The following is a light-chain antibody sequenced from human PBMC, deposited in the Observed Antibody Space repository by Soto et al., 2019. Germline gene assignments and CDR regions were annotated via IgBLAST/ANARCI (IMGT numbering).Light chain of an antibody. Sequence: EIVLTQSPGTLSLSPGERATLSCRASQSVSSSYLAWYQQKPGQAPRLLIYGASSRATGIPDRFSGSGSGTDFTLNIRRLEPEDVAVYYCQQYGSSPPTVGGGTKVEIK. V-gene: IGKV3-20*01. CDR3: QQYGSSPPT. J-gene: IGKJ4*01. CDR1: QSVSSSY. CDR2: GAS.